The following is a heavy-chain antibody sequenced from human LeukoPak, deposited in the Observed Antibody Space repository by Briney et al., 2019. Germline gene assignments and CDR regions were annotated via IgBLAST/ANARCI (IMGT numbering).Heavy chain of an antibody. J-gene: IGHJ4*02. CDR3: TREDY. CDR1: GYTFTCYH. V-gene: IGHV1-2*02. CDR2: INANSGGT. Sequence: ASVKVSFKASGYTFTCYHLHWIRQAPGQGLEWMGWINANSGGTNYAQKFQGRVTMTRDTSISTAYMELSRLTSDDTAVYYCTREDYWGQGTQVTVSS.